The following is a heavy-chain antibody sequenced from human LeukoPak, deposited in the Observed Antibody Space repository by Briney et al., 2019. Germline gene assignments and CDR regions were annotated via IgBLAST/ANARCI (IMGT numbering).Heavy chain of an antibody. Sequence: GGSLRLSCAASGFTFNNYAMSWVRQAPGKGLEWVSAISGSDAGTYYADSVKGRFTISRDNSKNTLYLQMNSLRAEDAAVYYCAKDPGGLYSGYDLSYYYYMDVWGKGTTVTVSS. D-gene: IGHD5-12*01. CDR1: GFTFNNYA. CDR2: ISGSDAGT. J-gene: IGHJ6*03. CDR3: AKDPGGLYSGYDLSYYYYMDV. V-gene: IGHV3-23*01.